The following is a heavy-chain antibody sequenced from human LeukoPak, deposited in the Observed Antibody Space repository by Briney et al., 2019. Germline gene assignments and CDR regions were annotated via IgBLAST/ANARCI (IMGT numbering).Heavy chain of an antibody. CDR3: VRMRGFDWFYGMDV. D-gene: IGHD3-9*01. CDR2: INPNSGGT. J-gene: IGHJ6*02. CDR1: GYTFTGYY. Sequence: ASVKVSCKASGYTFTGYYMHWVRQAPGQGLEWMGWINPNSGGTNYAQKFQGRVTMTRDTSISTAYMELSRLRSDDTAVYYCVRMRGFDWFYGMDVWGQGTTVTVSS. V-gene: IGHV1-2*02.